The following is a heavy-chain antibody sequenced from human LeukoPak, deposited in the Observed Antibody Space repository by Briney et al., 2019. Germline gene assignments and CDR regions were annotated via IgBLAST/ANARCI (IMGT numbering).Heavy chain of an antibody. CDR2: LWYDGTNE. D-gene: IGHD6-19*01. CDR1: GFTFSSYG. V-gene: IGHV3-33*01. CDR3: ARSMAVAGALTRYGMDV. J-gene: IGHJ6*02. Sequence: PGGSLRLSCAASGFTFSSYGMHWVRQAPGKGLEWVAVLWYDGTNEYYADSVKGRFTISRDNSKNTLYLQMNSLRAEDTAVDYCARSMAVAGALTRYGMDVWGQGTRVSVS.